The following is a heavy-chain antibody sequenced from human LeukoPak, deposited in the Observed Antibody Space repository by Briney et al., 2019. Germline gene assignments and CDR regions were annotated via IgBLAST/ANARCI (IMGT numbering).Heavy chain of an antibody. V-gene: IGHV4-39*01. D-gene: IGHD1-26*01. CDR2: IYFSGST. CDR3: AKHNGGGVGSYVAPGPPDYFDY. Sequence: SETLSLTCTVSGDISHYWGWIRQPPGKGLECIGSIYFSGSTYYNPSLRSRVTISLDTSKKQLSPEMSSVTAADTAVYYCAKHNGGGVGSYVAPGPPDYFDYWGQGTLVTVSS. J-gene: IGHJ4*02. CDR1: GDISHY.